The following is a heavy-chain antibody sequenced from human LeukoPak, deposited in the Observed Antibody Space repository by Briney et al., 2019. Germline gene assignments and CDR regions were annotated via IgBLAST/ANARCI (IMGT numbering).Heavy chain of an antibody. J-gene: IGHJ4*02. CDR1: GFTFSSYG. D-gene: IGHD1-14*01. CDR2: ISYDGSNK. Sequence: PGRSLRLSCAASGFTFSSYGMHWVRQAPGKGLEWVAVISYDGSNKYYADSVKDRFTISRDNSKNTLYLQMNSLRAEDTAVYYCAKAEPPHYFDYWGQGTLVTVSS. CDR3: AKAEPPHYFDY. V-gene: IGHV3-30*18.